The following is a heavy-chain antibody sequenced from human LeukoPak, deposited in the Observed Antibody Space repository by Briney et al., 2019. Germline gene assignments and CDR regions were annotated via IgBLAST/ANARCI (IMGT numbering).Heavy chain of an antibody. J-gene: IGHJ4*02. V-gene: IGHV1-2*02. CDR3: ARDLINTRLWFGELSRYYFDY. CDR1: GYTFTGYY. D-gene: IGHD3-10*01. CDR2: INPNSGGT. Sequence: GSVKVSCKASGYTFTGYYMHWVRQAPGQGLEWMGWINPNSGGTNYAQKFQGRVTMTRDTSISTAYMELSRLRSDDTAVYYCARDLINTRLWFGELSRYYFDYWGQGTLVTVSS.